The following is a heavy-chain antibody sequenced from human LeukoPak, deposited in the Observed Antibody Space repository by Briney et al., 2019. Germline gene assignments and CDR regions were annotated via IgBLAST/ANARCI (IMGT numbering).Heavy chain of an antibody. V-gene: IGHV3-7*05. CDR2: IKQDGSEK. Sequence: TGGSLRLSCTASGCTFSSYWMSWVRQAPGKGLEWVANIKQDGSEKYYVDSVKGRFTISRDNAKNSLYLQMNSLRAEDTAVYYCARDFYGPYYYYGMDVWGQGTTVTVSS. CDR1: GCTFSSYW. CDR3: ARDFYGPYYYYGMDV. J-gene: IGHJ6*02. D-gene: IGHD2/OR15-2a*01.